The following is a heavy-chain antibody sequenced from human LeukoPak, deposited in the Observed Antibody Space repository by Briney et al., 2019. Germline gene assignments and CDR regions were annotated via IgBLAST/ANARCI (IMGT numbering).Heavy chain of an antibody. V-gene: IGHV3-23*01. CDR3: AKAFGRNYFDY. CDR2: ISGSGGST. D-gene: IGHD3-10*01. J-gene: IGHJ4*02. Sequence: GGSLRLSCAASGFTFSSYAMSWVRQAPGKGLEWVSSISGSGGSTYYADSVKGRFTISRDNSKNTLYLQMNSLRADDTALYYCAKAFGRNYFDYWGRGTQVTVSS. CDR1: GFTFSSYA.